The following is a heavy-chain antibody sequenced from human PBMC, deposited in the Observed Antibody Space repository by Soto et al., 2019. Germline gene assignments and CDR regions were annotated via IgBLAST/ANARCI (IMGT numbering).Heavy chain of an antibody. Sequence: GSLRLSCAASGFTFSNYAMSWVRQAPGKGLEWVSGISNRGGSTYYADSVKGRFTISRDNSKNTLYLQMNSLRAEDTAVYYCASDSGSYYASTLDYWGQGTLVTVSS. CDR3: ASDSGSYYASTLDY. CDR2: ISNRGGST. J-gene: IGHJ4*02. V-gene: IGHV3-23*01. CDR1: GFTFSNYA. D-gene: IGHD1-26*01.